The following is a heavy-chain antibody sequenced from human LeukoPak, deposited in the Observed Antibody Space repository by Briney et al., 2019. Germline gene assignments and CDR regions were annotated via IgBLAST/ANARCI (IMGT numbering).Heavy chain of an antibody. D-gene: IGHD3-3*01. Sequence: SEALSLTCTVSGGSISSYYWSWIRQPPGKGLEWIGYIYYSGSTNYNPSLKSRVTMSVDTSKNQFSLKLSSVTAADTAVYYCAREVLLYYDFWSGSYDAFDIWGQGTMVTVSS. J-gene: IGHJ3*02. CDR1: GGSISSYY. V-gene: IGHV4-59*12. CDR2: IYYSGST. CDR3: AREVLLYYDFWSGSYDAFDI.